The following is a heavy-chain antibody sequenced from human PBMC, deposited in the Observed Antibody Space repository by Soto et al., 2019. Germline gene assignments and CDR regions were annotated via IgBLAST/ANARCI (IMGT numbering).Heavy chain of an antibody. J-gene: IGHJ4*02. CDR1: GGTFSSYA. CDR2: IIPIFGTA. D-gene: IGHD3-22*01. CDR3: AAGYYDSSPIDY. V-gene: IGHV1-69*13. Sequence: SVKVSCKASGGTFSSYAISWVRQAPGQGLEWMGGIIPIFGTANYAQKFQGRVTITADESTSTAYMELSSLRSEDTAVYYCAAGYYDSSPIDYWGQGTLVTVSS.